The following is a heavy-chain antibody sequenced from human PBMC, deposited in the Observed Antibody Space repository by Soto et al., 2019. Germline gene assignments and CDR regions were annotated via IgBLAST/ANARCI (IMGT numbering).Heavy chain of an antibody. CDR1: GCAFADYA. CDR2: TNSDGTDS. CDR3: AKSLYYYDSSPLDH. J-gene: IGHJ4*02. D-gene: IGHD3-22*01. V-gene: IGHV3-43D*04. Sequence: PGEFLGLYCSAAGCAFADYAMHWVRQVPGKGLEWVSLTNSDGTDSYYMDSVKGRFTISRDNAKSTLYLQMDRLRPEDTALYFCAKSLYYYDSSPLDHWGQGTLVTVSS.